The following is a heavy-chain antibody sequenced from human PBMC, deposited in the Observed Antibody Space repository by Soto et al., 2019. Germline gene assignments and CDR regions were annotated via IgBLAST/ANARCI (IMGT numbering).Heavy chain of an antibody. CDR3: ARRYGASFDD. CDR1: GGSISSYY. CDR2: IYYSGST. Sequence: PSETLSLTCTVSGGSISSYYWSWIRQPPGKGLEWIGYIYYSGSTNYNPSLKSRVTISVDTSKNQFSLKLSSVTAADTAAYYCARRYGASFDDWGQGTPVTVSS. J-gene: IGHJ4*02. D-gene: IGHD4-17*01. V-gene: IGHV4-59*01.